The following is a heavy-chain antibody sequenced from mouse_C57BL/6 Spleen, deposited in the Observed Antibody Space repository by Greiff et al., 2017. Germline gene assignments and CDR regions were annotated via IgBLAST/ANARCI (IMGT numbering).Heavy chain of an antibody. Sequence: EVQLMESGPGLVKPSQSLSLTCSVTGYSITSGYYWNWIRQFPGNKLEWMGYISYDGSNNYNPSLKNRISITRDTSKNQFFLKLNSVTTEDTATYYCARGLDYDYTWFAYWGQGTLVTVSA. CDR3: ARGLDYDYTWFAY. CDR1: GYSITSGYY. CDR2: ISYDGSN. J-gene: IGHJ3*01. V-gene: IGHV3-6*01. D-gene: IGHD2-4*01.